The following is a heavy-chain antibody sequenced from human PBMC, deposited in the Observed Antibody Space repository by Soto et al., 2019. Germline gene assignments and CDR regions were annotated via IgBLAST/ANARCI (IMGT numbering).Heavy chain of an antibody. CDR2: IYSGGYT. D-gene: IGHD3-10*01. CDR1: GFTVSNNY. V-gene: IGHV3-53*01. CDR3: ARRGGGGGY. Sequence: EVQLVESGGGLIQPGGSLRLSCAVSGFTVSNNYMSWVRQAPGKGLEGVSVIYSGGYTAYGDSVKGRFTISRDNSKNTLYSQRNSRGADAPSVFSCARRGGGGGYWGQGTLVTVSS. J-gene: IGHJ4*02.